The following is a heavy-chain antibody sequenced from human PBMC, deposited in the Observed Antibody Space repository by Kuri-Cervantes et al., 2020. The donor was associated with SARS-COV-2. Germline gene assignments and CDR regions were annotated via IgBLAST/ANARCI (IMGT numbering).Heavy chain of an antibody. J-gene: IGHJ4*02. Sequence: SETLSLTCTVSGGSISSSSYYWGWIRQPPGKGLEWIGSIYHSGSTYYNPSLKSRVTISVDTSKNQFSLKLSSVTAADTAVYYCARTKRSTVVTPSVPYFDYWGQGTLVTRLL. V-gene: IGHV4-39*07. CDR1: GGSISSSSYY. CDR3: ARTKRSTVVTPSVPYFDY. D-gene: IGHD4-23*01. CDR2: IYHSGST.